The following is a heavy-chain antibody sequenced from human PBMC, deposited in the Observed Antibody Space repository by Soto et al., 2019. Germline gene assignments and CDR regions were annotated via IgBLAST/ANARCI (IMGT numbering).Heavy chain of an antibody. J-gene: IGHJ6*03. V-gene: IGHV1-18*01. CDR3: ARNADDFWSGYYTGAHYYYMDV. Sequence: ASVKVSCKASGYTFTSYGISWVRQAPEQGLEWMGWISAYNGNTNYAQKLQGRVTMTTDTSTSTAYMELRSLRSDDTAVYYCARNADDFWSGYYTGAHYYYMDVWGKGTTVTVSS. CDR1: GYTFTSYG. CDR2: ISAYNGNT. D-gene: IGHD3-3*01.